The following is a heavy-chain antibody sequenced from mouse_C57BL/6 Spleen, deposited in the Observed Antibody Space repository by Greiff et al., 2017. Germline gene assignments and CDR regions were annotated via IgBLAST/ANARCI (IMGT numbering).Heavy chain of an antibody. V-gene: IGHV2-2*01. CDR1: GFSLTSYG. J-gene: IGHJ1*03. CDR2: IWSGGST. Sequence: VKLVESGPGLVQPSQSLSITCTVSGFSLTSYGVHWVRQSPGKGLEWLGVIWSGGSTDYNAAFISRLSISKDNSKSQVFFKMNSLQADDTAIYYCARRGDDYDAWYFDVWGTGTTVTVSS. D-gene: IGHD2-4*01. CDR3: ARRGDDYDAWYFDV.